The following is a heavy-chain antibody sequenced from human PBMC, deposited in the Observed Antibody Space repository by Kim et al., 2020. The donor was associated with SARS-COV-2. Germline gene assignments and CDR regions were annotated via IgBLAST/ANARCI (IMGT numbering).Heavy chain of an antibody. D-gene: IGHD3-22*01. V-gene: IGHV3-21*01. Sequence: GGSLRLSCAASGFTFSSYSMNWVRQAPGKGLEWVSSISSSSSYIYYADSVKGRFTISRDNARNSLYLQMNSLRAEDTAVYYCAREVTYSGSLSYYYDSSGYQGNDAFDIWGQGTMVTVSS. CDR2: ISSSSSYI. J-gene: IGHJ3*02. CDR3: AREVTYSGSLSYYYDSSGYQGNDAFDI. CDR1: GFTFSSYS.